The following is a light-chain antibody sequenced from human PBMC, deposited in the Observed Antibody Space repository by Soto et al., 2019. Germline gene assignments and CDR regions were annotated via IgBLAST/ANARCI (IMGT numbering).Light chain of an antibody. CDR3: SSYTSSSTWV. Sequence: QPALAQPASVSGSPGQSITISCTGTSSDVGSSNLVSWYQQYPGKAPKPIIYEATKRPSGVSNRFSGSKSGDTASLTISGLQAEEEADYHCSSYTSSSTWVFGGGTKVTVL. J-gene: IGLJ3*02. CDR1: SSDVGSSNL. CDR2: EAT. V-gene: IGLV2-14*02.